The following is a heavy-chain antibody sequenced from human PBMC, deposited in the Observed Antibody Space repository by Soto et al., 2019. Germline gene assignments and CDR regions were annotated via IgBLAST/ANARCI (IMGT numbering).Heavy chain of an antibody. D-gene: IGHD6-19*01. CDR2: IYWDDDK. CDR1: GFSLSTSGVG. CDR3: AHRHVYHSSGWQWFDP. V-gene: IGHV2-5*02. J-gene: IGHJ5*02. Sequence: QITLKESGPPLVKPTQTLTLTCAFSGFSLSTSGVGVGWIRQPPGKALEWLALIYWDDDKRYSPSLKSRLTIPKDSSQNQVVRTMTNMDPVDTATYYCAHRHVYHSSGWQWFDPGGQGTLVTVSS.